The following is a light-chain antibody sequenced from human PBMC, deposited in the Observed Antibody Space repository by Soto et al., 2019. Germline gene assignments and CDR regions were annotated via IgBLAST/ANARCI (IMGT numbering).Light chain of an antibody. CDR1: QSIYIN. CDR3: QQYNNRLWT. V-gene: IGKV3-15*01. CDR2: GAS. J-gene: IGKJ1*01. Sequence: EIVMTQSPATLSVSPGERATLSCRASQSIYINLSGCQQKPGQAPRLLIYGASTRASGLPARFSGSGSGTEFTLTIGSLQSEDFAVYYCQQYNNRLWTFGQGTKVDIK.